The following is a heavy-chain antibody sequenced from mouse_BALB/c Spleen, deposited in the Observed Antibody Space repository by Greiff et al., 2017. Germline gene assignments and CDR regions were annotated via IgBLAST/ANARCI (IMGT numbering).Heavy chain of an antibody. CDR3: TREYYYGSSYGFAY. V-gene: IGHV1S81*02. CDR2: INPSNGGT. D-gene: IGHD1-1*01. J-gene: IGHJ3*01. CDR1: GYTFTSYY. Sequence: QVQLQQSGAELVKPGASVKLSCKASGYTFTSYYMYWVKQRPGQGLEWIGEINPSNGGTNFNEKFKSKATLTVDKSSSTAYMQLSSLTSEDSAVYYCTREYYYGSSYGFAYWGQGTLVTVSA.